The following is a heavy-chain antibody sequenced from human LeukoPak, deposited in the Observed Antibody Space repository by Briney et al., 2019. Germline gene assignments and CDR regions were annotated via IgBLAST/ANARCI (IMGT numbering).Heavy chain of an antibody. V-gene: IGHV4-4*09. CDR3: ARRYVMMEEDAFDI. Sequence: PSETLSLTCTVSGGSISSHYWSWIRQPPGKGLEWIGYIYTSGSTNYNPSLKSRVTISLDTSKNQFSLKLSSVTAADTAVYYCARRYVMMEEDAFDIWGQGTKVTVSS. J-gene: IGHJ3*02. CDR1: GGSISSHY. D-gene: IGHD1-1*01. CDR2: IYTSGST.